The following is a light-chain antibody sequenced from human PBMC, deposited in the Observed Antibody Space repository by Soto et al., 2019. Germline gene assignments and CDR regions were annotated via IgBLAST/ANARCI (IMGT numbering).Light chain of an antibody. Sequence: QSALTQPASVSGSPGQSISISCTGTSSDIGAYNYVSWYQQHPGKAPKLMIFEVNNRPSGVSNRFSGSKSGNTASLTVSGLQAEDEAEYDCSSYAGGRTYWIFGGGTKLTVL. CDR2: EVN. CDR1: SSDIGAYNY. J-gene: IGLJ2*01. CDR3: SSYAGGRTYWI. V-gene: IGLV2-14*01.